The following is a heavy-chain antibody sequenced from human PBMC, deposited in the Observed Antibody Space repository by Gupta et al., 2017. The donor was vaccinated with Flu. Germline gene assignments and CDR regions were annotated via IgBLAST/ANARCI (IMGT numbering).Heavy chain of an antibody. J-gene: IGHJ6*03. V-gene: IGHV1-8*01. CDR3: ARGHGYSNYWGHYYYYYMDV. CDR2: MNPNSGNT. D-gene: IGHD4-4*01. Sequence: LEWMGWMNPNSGNTGYAQKFQGRVTMTRNTSISTAYMELSSLRSEDTAVYYCARGHGYSNYWGHYYYYYMDVWGKGTTVTVSS.